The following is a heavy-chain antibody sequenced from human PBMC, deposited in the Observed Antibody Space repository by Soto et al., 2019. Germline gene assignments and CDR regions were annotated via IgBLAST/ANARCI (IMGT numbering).Heavy chain of an antibody. D-gene: IGHD6-13*01. CDR3: ARILLFSAATGTDTL. J-gene: IGHJ4*02. V-gene: IGHV3-21*01. Sequence: PGGSLRLSCAASGFGFGSYVMNWVRQAPGKGLEWVSSISSNSDDRYYADSVRGRFTISRDNAKNSLYLQMNSLRVEDTAIYYCARILLFSAATGTDTLWGQGTLVTVSS. CDR1: GFGFGSYV. CDR2: ISSNSDDR.